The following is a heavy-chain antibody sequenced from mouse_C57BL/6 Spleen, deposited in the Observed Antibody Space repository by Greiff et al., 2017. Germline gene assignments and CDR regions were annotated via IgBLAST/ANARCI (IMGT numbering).Heavy chain of an antibody. Sequence: EVKLVESGGRLVQPGGSLSLSCAASGFTFTDYYMSWVRQPPGKALEWLGFIRNKANGYTTEYSASVKGRFTISRDNSQSILYLQMNALRAEDSATYYCARGDGYQFAYWGQGTLVTVSA. D-gene: IGHD2-3*01. V-gene: IGHV7-3*01. J-gene: IGHJ3*01. CDR2: IRNKANGYTT. CDR1: GFTFTDYY. CDR3: ARGDGYQFAY.